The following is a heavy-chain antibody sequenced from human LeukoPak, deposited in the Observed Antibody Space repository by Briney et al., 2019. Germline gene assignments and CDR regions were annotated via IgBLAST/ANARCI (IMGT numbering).Heavy chain of an antibody. Sequence: ASVKVSCKATGYTFTGNYMHWVRQAPGQGLEWMGWINPNSGDTNYAQKFQGRVTVTRDTSSTTSYLELSRLRSDDTAIYYWARSQHNTFDPWGRVTLVTVSS. CDR3: ARSQHNTFDP. CDR1: GYTFTGNY. J-gene: IGHJ5*02. V-gene: IGHV1-2*02. CDR2: INPNSGDT.